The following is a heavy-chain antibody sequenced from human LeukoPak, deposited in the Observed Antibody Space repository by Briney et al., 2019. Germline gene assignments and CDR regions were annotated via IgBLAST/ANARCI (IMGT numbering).Heavy chain of an antibody. V-gene: IGHV4-39*07. D-gene: IGHD4-17*01. J-gene: IGHJ4*02. CDR1: SGSISTSNYY. CDR2: IFYSGST. Sequence: SETLSLTCTVSSGSISTSNYYWGWVRQPPGKALEWIGNIFYSGSTYYSPSLKSRVTISLDKSKNQFSLSLTSVTVADTAVYYCARENGDYALDYWGQGTLVTVSS. CDR3: ARENGDYALDY.